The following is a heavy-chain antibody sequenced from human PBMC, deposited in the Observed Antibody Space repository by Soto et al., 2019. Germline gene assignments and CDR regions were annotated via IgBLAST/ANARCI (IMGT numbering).Heavy chain of an antibody. CDR3: AMQHGPTTSGKWFAP. CDR1: GYTFFTYD. J-gene: IGHJ5*02. CDR2: ISTYGGDT. V-gene: IGHV1-18*01. D-gene: IGHD5-12*01. Sequence: QVHLVQSGVEVKTPGASVKASCQASGYTFFTYDISWVRQAPGQGLEWMGWISTYGGDTKYAQKFQGRVTMTTDTPTATADLELRRLRTDDTAVYCWAMQHGPTTSGKWFAPWGQGALVTVSS.